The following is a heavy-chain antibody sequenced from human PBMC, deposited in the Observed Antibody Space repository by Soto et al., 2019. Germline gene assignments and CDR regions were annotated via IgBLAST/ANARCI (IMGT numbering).Heavy chain of an antibody. D-gene: IGHD2-21*02. CDR1: GDTFTDYY. CDR2: VNPSGGHT. V-gene: IGHV1-46*01. J-gene: IGHJ4*02. Sequence: QVQLMQSGAEVKKPGASVKVSCKASGDTFTDYYIHWVRQAPGQGLEWMVTVNPSGGHTTYAQHFLVRVTMTRDTSTSALSMELTSVTSDDTSIYYCARGGHVVVVTAALDYWCQGTLVTVSS. CDR3: ARGGHVVVVTAALDY.